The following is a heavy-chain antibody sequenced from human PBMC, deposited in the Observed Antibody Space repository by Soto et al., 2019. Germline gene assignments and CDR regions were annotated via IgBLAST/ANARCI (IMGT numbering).Heavy chain of an antibody. CDR2: ISWNSGSI. Sequence: EVQLVESGGGLVQPGRSLRLSCAASGFTFDDYAMHWVRQAPGKGLEWVSGISWNSGSIGYADSVKGRFTISRDNAKNSLYLQMNSLRAEDTALYYCAKSLREIYYYYMDVWGKGTTVTVSS. V-gene: IGHV3-9*01. J-gene: IGHJ6*03. CDR3: AKSLREIYYYYMDV. CDR1: GFTFDDYA. D-gene: IGHD3-10*01.